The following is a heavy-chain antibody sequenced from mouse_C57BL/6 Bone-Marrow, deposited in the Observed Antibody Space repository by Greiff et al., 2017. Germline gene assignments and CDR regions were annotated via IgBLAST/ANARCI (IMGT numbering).Heavy chain of an antibody. CDR1: GYAFSSSW. J-gene: IGHJ4*01. Sequence: QVQLQQSGPELVKPGASVKISCKASGYAFSSSWMNWVKQRPGKGLEWIGRISPGDGAPNYNGKFKGKATLTADKSSSSAYMQRISLTSEDSAVYFCARGYGNLYAMDYWGQGTSGTVSS. D-gene: IGHD2-1*01. V-gene: IGHV1-82*01. CDR3: ARGYGNLYAMDY. CDR2: ISPGDGAP.